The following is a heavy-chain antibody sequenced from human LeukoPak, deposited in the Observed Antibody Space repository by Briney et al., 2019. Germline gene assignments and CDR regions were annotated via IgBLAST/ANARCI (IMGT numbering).Heavy chain of an antibody. V-gene: IGHV3-13*01. CDR3: ARVAKERVGGVYYFDY. CDR1: GFTFSDYD. Sequence: PGGSLRLSCAASGFTFSDYDMHWVRQATGKGLEWVSAIGTAGDTYYTGSVKGRFTISRENAKNSLYLQMNSLGAGDTAVYYCARVAKERVGGVYYFDYWAREPWSPSPQ. J-gene: IGHJ4*02. CDR2: IGTAGDT. D-gene: IGHD1-1*01.